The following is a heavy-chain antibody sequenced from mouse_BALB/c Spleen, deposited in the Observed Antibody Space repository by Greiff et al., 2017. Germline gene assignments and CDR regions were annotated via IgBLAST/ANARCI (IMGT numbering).Heavy chain of an antibody. CDR2: IWAGGST. V-gene: IGHV2-9*02. CDR1: GFSLTSYG. CDR3: ARDRVRRAFAY. D-gene: IGHD2-14*01. J-gene: IGHJ3*01. Sequence: VQGVESGPGLVAPLQSLSITCTVSGFSLTSYGVHWVRQPPGKGLEWLGVIWAGGSTNYNSALMSRLSISKDNSKSQVFLKMNSLQTDDTAMYYCARDRVRRAFAYWGQGTLVTVSA.